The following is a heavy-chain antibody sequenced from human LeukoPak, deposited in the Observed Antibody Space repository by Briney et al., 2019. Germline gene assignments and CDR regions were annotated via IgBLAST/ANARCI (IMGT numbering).Heavy chain of an antibody. V-gene: IGHV1-69*13. CDR1: GGTFSSYA. J-gene: IGHJ4*02. CDR3: AAFRYFDWLYPFDY. CDR2: IIPIFGTA. Sequence: ASVKVSCKASGGTFSSYAISWVRQAPGQGLEWMGGIIPIFGTANYAQKFQGRVTITADESTSTAYMELSSLRSEGTAVYYCAAFRYFDWLYPFDYWGQGTLVTVSS. D-gene: IGHD3-9*01.